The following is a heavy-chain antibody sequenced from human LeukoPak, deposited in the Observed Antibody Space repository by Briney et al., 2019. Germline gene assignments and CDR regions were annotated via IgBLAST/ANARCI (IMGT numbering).Heavy chain of an antibody. CDR3: ARDRGRYYMDV. Sequence: GGSLRLSCAASGFTFSSYSMNWVRQAPGKGLEWVSYISSSSSTIYYADSVKGRFTISRENAKNSLYLQMNSLRAGDTAVYYCARDRGRYYMDVWGKGTTVTISS. D-gene: IGHD6-25*01. CDR2: ISSSSSTI. CDR1: GFTFSSYS. V-gene: IGHV3-48*01. J-gene: IGHJ6*03.